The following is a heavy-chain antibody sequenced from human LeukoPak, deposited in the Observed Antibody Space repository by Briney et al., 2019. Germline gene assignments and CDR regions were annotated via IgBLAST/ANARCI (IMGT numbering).Heavy chain of an antibody. CDR1: GXTVSSNY. D-gene: IGHD5/OR15-5a*01. V-gene: IGHV3-53*01. J-gene: IGHJ4*02. Sequence: GGSLRLSCAASGXTVSSNYMSWVRQAPGKGLEWVSVIYSGGSTYYADSVKGRFTISRDNSKNTLYLQMNNLRAEDTAVFYCTNLRYDYWGQGTLVTVSS. CDR2: IYSGGST. CDR3: TNLRYDY.